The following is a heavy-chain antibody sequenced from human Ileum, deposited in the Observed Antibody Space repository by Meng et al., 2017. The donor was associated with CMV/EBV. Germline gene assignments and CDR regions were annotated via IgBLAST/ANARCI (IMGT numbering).Heavy chain of an antibody. V-gene: IGHV4-39*07. CDR2: IYYSGST. Sequence: SETLSLTCTVSGGSISSSSYYWGWIRQPPGKGLEWIGSIYYSGSTYYNPSLKSRVTRAEDTSKNQFSLKLSSVTDADTAVDYCARDRPAFDIWGQGTMVTVSS. J-gene: IGHJ3*02. CDR3: ARDRPAFDI. CDR1: GGSISSSSYY.